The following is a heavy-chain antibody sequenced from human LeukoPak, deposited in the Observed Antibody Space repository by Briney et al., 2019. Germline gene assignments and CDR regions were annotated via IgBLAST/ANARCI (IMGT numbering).Heavy chain of an antibody. CDR2: ISGSGGST. D-gene: IGHD6-19*01. V-gene: IGHV3-23*01. J-gene: IGHJ1*01. CDR1: GFTLSSYA. Sequence: GGSLRLSCAASGFTLSSYAMSWVRQAPGKGLEWVSAISGSGGSTYYADSVKGRFTISRDNSKNTLYLQMNSLRAEDTAVYYCAKAGYSSGLEYFQHWGQGTLVTVSS. CDR3: AKAGYSSGLEYFQH.